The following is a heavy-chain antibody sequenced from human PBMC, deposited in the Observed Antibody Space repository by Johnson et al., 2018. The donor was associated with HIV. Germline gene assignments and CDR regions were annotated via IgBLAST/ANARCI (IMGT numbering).Heavy chain of an antibody. V-gene: IGHV3-7*03. CDR1: GFTVGSNY. D-gene: IGHD1-7*01. CDR3: ATDNWNYGESAFDI. Sequence: VQLVESGGGLIQPGGSLRLSCAASGFTVGSNYMSWVRQAPGKGLEWVANIQEDRSQKQYVDSVKARFTITRDNVKNSLYLQMNSLKTRDTAVYCCATDNWNYGESAFDIWGRGTMVTVSS. J-gene: IGHJ3*02. CDR2: IQEDRSQK.